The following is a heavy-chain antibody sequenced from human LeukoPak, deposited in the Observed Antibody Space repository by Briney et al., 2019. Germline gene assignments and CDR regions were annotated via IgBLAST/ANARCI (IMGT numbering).Heavy chain of an antibody. CDR1: GFTFSSYA. J-gene: IGHJ4*02. CDR2: ISGIAASA. Sequence: PGGSLRLSCAASGFTFSSYAMSWVRQAPGKGLEWVSAISGIAASAYYADSVKGRFTISRDNSKNTLYLQMNSLRAEDTAVYYCAKGVLDSGWSAGINFFDYWGQGTLVTVSS. CDR3: AKGVLDSGWSAGINFFDY. V-gene: IGHV3-23*01. D-gene: IGHD6-19*01.